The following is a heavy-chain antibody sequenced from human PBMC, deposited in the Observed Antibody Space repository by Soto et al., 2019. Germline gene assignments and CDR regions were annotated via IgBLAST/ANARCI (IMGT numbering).Heavy chain of an antibody. V-gene: IGHV3-33*01. Sequence: GGSLRLSCAASGFTFSSYGMHWVRQAPGKGLEWVAVIWYDGSNKYYADSVKGRFTISRDNSKNTLYLQMNSLRAEDTAVYYCARDRGAYCGGDCYLFDYWGQGTLVTVSS. CDR2: IWYDGSNK. D-gene: IGHD2-21*02. CDR1: GFTFSSYG. J-gene: IGHJ4*02. CDR3: ARDRGAYCGGDCYLFDY.